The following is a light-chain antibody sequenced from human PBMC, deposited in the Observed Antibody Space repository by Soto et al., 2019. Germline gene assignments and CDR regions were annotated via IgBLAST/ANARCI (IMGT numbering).Light chain of an antibody. J-gene: IGKJ1*01. CDR1: QSVSSSD. CDR3: HQDGSSPRT. Sequence: EIVLTQSPGTLSLSPGERATLSCRVSQSVSSSDLAWYQQKPGQAPRLLIYGASSRATGIPDRFSGSGSGTDFTLTISRLEPEDFAVYYCHQDGSSPRTFGQGTKVEIK. V-gene: IGKV3-20*01. CDR2: GAS.